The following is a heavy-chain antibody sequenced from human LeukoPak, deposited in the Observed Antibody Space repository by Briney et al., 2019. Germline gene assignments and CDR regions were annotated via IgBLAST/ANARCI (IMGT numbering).Heavy chain of an antibody. V-gene: IGHV1-8*01. Sequence: ASVKVSCKASGYSFTSHDINWLRQATGQGLEWLGWMNPNTGNTGYAQKFQGRVTMTRNTSISTAYMELSSLRPEDTAIYYCARNPGGLYNWFDPWGQGTLVIVSS. J-gene: IGHJ5*02. CDR1: GYSFTSHD. D-gene: IGHD1-26*01. CDR3: ARNPGGLYNWFDP. CDR2: MNPNTGNT.